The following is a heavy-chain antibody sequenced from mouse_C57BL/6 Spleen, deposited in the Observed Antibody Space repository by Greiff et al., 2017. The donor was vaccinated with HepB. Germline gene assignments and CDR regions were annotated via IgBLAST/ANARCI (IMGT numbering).Heavy chain of an antibody. D-gene: IGHD1-1*01. Sequence: VQLQESGAELVRPGASVKLSCKASGYTFTDYYINWVKQRPGQGLEWIARIYPGSGNTYYNEKFKGKATLTAEKSSSTAYMQLSSLTSEDSAVYFCASGSSFDYWGQGTTLTVSS. CDR1: GYTFTDYY. CDR3: ASGSSFDY. V-gene: IGHV1-76*01. J-gene: IGHJ2*01. CDR2: IYPGSGNT.